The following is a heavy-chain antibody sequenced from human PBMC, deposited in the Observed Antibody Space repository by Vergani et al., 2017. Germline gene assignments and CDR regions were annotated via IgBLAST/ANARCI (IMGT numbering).Heavy chain of an antibody. J-gene: IGHJ4*02. CDR3: ARKKYYDSKDYYQVEPFAY. CDR2: ISGQNFRT. V-gene: IGHV3-23*01. Sequence: EVQLLESGGGSAQPGESLRLSCVASGFTFTAHGLNWVRQAPGKGLEWVSGISGQNFRTHYADSVKGRFTISRDDSKNTVYLQMNSLRAEDTAIYYCARKKYYDSKDYYQVEPFAYWGQGTLVTVSS. D-gene: IGHD3-22*01. CDR1: GFTFTAHG.